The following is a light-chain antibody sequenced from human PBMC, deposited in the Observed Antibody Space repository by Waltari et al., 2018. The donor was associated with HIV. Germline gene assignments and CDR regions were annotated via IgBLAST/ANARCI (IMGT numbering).Light chain of an antibody. CDR1: QALTDS. J-gene: IGKJ2*03. Sequence: DIQLAQSPSSLSASVGDRVTITCRASQALTDSVAWYQHKAGQAPKLLLYTASALEGGVPSRFAGSGSGTHYTLTISSLLPEDSAIYYCQQYYTVPYSFGQGTNLEIK. V-gene: IGKV1-NL1*01. CDR2: TAS. CDR3: QQYYTVPYS.